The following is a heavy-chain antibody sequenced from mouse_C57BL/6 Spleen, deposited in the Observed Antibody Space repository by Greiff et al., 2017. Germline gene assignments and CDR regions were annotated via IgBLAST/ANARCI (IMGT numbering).Heavy chain of an antibody. D-gene: IGHD2-1*01. Sequence: VQLQQSGAELVKPGASVKLSCTASGFNIKDYYMHWVKQRTEQGLEWIGRIDPEDGETKYAPNFQGRATITADTSSNTAYLQLSGLTSADTSVYYCASYGNYVEDYFDYWGQGTTLTVSS. CDR1: GFNIKDYY. V-gene: IGHV14-2*01. J-gene: IGHJ2*01. CDR2: IDPEDGET. CDR3: ASYGNYVEDYFDY.